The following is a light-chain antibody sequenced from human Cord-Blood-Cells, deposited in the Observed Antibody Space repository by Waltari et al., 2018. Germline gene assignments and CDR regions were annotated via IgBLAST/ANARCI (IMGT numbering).Light chain of an antibody. V-gene: IGKV1-39*01. J-gene: IGKJ2*03. CDR1: QSISRY. Sequence: DIQMTQSPSSLSASVGDRVTITCRASQSISRYVNWYQQKPGKAPKLLIYAASSLQSGVPSRFGGSGSGTDFTLTISSLQPEDFATYYCQQSYSTPYSFGQGTKLEIK. CDR2: AAS. CDR3: QQSYSTPYS.